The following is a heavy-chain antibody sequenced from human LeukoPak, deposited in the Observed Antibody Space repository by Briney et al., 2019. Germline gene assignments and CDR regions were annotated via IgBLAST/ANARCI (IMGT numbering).Heavy chain of an antibody. J-gene: IGHJ6*02. CDR1: GYTFTSYG. D-gene: IGHD6-13*01. CDR2: ISAYNGNT. CDR3: ARNRYSSSGGHYYYYGMDV. V-gene: IGHV1-18*01. Sequence: GSSVKVSCKASGYTFTSYGISWVRQAPGQGLEWMGWISAYNGNTNYAQKLQGRVTMTTDTSTSTAYMELRSLRSDDTAVYYCARNRYSSSGGHYYYYGMDVWGQGTTVTVSS.